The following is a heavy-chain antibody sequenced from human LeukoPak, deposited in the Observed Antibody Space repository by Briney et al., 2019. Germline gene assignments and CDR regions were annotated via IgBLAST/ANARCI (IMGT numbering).Heavy chain of an antibody. CDR2: IYYSGST. Sequence: SETLSLTCTVSGGSISSSSYYWGWIRQPPGKGLEWIGSIYYSGSTYYNPSLKSRVTISVDKSKNQFSLKLSSVTAADTAVYYCARVGLDVTDYFDYWGQGTLVTVSS. V-gene: IGHV4-39*07. J-gene: IGHJ4*02. CDR3: ARVGLDVTDYFDY. CDR1: GGSISSSSYY. D-gene: IGHD1-14*01.